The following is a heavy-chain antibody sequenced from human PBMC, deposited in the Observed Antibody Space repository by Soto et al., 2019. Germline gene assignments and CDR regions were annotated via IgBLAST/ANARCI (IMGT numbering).Heavy chain of an antibody. D-gene: IGHD2-15*01. CDR3: AKGMVAAKTLYYYYYMDV. Sequence: GGSLRLSCAASGFTFSSYAMSWVRQAPGKGLEWVSAISGSGGSTYYADSVKGRFTISRDNSKNTLYLQMNSLRAEDTAVYYCAKGMVAAKTLYYYYYMDVWGKGTTVTVSS. CDR1: GFTFSSYA. J-gene: IGHJ6*03. CDR2: ISGSGGST. V-gene: IGHV3-23*01.